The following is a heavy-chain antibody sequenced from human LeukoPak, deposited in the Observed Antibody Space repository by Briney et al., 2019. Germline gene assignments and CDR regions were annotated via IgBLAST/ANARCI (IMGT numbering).Heavy chain of an antibody. J-gene: IGHJ3*02. CDR3: ARELTYYYDSSGYPDAFDI. Sequence: SVKVSCKASGGTFSSYAISWVRQAPGQGLEWMGGIIPIFGTANYAQKFQGRVTITADKSTSTAYMELSSLRSEDTAVYYCARELTYYYDSSGYPDAFDIWGQGTMVTVSS. V-gene: IGHV1-69*06. D-gene: IGHD3-22*01. CDR2: IIPIFGTA. CDR1: GGTFSSYA.